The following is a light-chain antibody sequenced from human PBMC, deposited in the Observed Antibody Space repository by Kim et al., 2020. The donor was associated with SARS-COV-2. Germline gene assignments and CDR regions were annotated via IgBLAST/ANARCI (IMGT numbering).Light chain of an antibody. J-gene: IGKJ2*01. CDR2: GAT. CDR1: QSVSSSS. CDR3: QQYDNSPYT. V-gene: IGKV3-20*01. Sequence: STGERATLSCRASQSVSSSSLVWYQQKPGRAPRVLIYGATSRATGIPDRFSGSRSGTEFTLTISRLEPEDFAVYYCQQYDNSPYTFGQWTKLEI.